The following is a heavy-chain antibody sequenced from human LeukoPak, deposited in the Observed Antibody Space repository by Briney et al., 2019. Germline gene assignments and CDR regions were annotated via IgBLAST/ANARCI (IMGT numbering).Heavy chain of an antibody. CDR2: IIPIFGTA. Sequence: ASVKVSCKASGGTFSSYAISWVRQAPGQGLEWMGGIIPIFGTANYAQKFQGRVTITADESTSTAYMELSSLRSEDTAVYYCARGTAPTYYYYYYYMDVWGKGTTVTVSS. CDR1: GGTFSSYA. D-gene: IGHD2-21*02. V-gene: IGHV1-69*13. CDR3: ARGTAPTYYYYYYYMDV. J-gene: IGHJ6*03.